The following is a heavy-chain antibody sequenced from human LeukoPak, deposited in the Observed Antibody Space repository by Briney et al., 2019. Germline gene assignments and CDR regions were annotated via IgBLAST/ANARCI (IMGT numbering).Heavy chain of an antibody. V-gene: IGHV1-24*01. CDR3: ATGEKHGKWEPHVD. D-gene: IGHD1-26*01. J-gene: IGHJ4*02. Sequence: ASVKVSCKVSGYTLTELSVHWVRQAPGKGLEWMGGFDPEDGETIYAQKFQGRVTMTEDTSTDTAYMELSSLRSEDTAVYYCATGEKHGKWEPHVDWGQGTLVTVSS. CDR2: FDPEDGET. CDR1: GYTLTELS.